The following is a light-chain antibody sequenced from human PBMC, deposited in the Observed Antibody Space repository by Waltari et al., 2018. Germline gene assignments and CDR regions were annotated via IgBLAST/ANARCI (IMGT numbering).Light chain of an antibody. CDR3: MQGAHWPWT. J-gene: IGKJ1*01. CDR2: KVS. Sequence: DVVMTQSPLSLPVTLGQPASISCRSSQSLVSRDRNTYFNWFHQRPGQSPRRLIYKVSNRDSGVPDRFSGSGSGTDFTLRISKVEAEDGGVYYCMQGAHWPWTFGQGTKVEIE. CDR1: QSLVSRDRNTY. V-gene: IGKV2-30*01.